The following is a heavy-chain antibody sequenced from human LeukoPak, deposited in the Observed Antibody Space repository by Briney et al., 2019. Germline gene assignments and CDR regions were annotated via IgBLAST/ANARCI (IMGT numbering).Heavy chain of an antibody. J-gene: IGHJ4*02. Sequence: SETLSLTCTVSGGSIRSYYWSWIRQPPGKGLEWIGYIYYSGSTNYNPSLKSRVTISVDTSKNQFSLKLSSVTAADTAVYYCARSEGYSSGWLPPGYWGQGTLVTVSS. CDR2: IYYSGST. CDR1: GGSIRSYY. V-gene: IGHV4-59*01. CDR3: ARSEGYSSGWLPPGY. D-gene: IGHD6-19*01.